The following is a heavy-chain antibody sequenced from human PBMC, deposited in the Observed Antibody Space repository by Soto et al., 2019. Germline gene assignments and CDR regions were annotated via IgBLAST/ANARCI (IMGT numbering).Heavy chain of an antibody. CDR2: IYSGGST. V-gene: IGHV3-66*01. J-gene: IGHJ3*02. CDR1: GFTVSSNY. D-gene: IGHD1-1*01. Sequence: PGGSLRLSCAASGFTVSSNYMSWVRQAPGKGLEWVSVIYSGGSTYYADSVKGRFTISRDNSKNTLYLQMNSLRAEDTAVYYCARGYIVGHDAFGIWGQGTMVTVSS. CDR3: ARGYIVGHDAFGI.